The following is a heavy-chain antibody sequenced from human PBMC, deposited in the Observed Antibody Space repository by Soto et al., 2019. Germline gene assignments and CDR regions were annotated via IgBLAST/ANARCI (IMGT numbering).Heavy chain of an antibody. CDR3: ARDIIRDGYTYGAFDI. V-gene: IGHV1-18*01. CDR1: GYTFTSYD. J-gene: IGHJ3*02. Sequence: QVQLVQSGAEVKKPGASVRVSCKASGYTFTSYDISWVRQAPGQGLEWMGWISPYSGKTNFLQKFQDRVTLTTDPSARIAYMELRSLRSDDTAVYYCARDIIRDGYTYGAFDIWGQGTMVTVSS. D-gene: IGHD5-12*01. CDR2: ISPYSGKT.